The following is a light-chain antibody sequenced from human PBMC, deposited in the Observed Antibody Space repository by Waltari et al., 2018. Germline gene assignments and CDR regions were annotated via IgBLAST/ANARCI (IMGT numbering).Light chain of an antibody. V-gene: IGKV1D-16*01. CDR1: QSISSW. J-gene: IGKJ2*03. CDR3: LQYRSSPYS. CDR2: KTS. Sequence: DLQMTQSPSSLSASVGDTVTITCRASQSISSWLDWYQQKPGKAPNLLIYKTSSLQTGVPSRFSGSGSGTEFTLTISSLQPEDFATYYCLQYRSSPYSFGQGTKVEIK.